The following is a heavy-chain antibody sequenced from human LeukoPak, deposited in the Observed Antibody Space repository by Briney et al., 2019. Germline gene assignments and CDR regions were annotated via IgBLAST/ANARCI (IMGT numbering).Heavy chain of an antibody. CDR1: GSTFRNSA. D-gene: IGHD5-24*01. V-gene: IGHV3-23*01. J-gene: IGHJ4*02. Sequence: GGSLRLSCAASGSTFRNSAMSWVRQAPGKGLEWVSNIIGNSVSTYYADFVKGRFTISRDNSNNTLFLQMNSLSDDDTAIYFCAKGRRDGYNYPFFDSWGQGAWVIVSS. CDR3: AKGRRDGYNYPFFDS. CDR2: IIGNSVST.